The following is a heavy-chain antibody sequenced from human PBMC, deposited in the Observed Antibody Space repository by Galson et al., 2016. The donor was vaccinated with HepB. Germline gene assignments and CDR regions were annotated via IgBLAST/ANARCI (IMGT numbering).Heavy chain of an antibody. J-gene: IGHJ4*02. CDR3: ARDPSGSLDS. V-gene: IGHV3-21*01. D-gene: IGHD1-26*01. Sequence: SLRLSCAASGFTFSSYSMNWVRQAPGKGLEWVSGISSSSDNKVYAESVKGRFTISRDNAKNSLYLQMNSLRAEDTAVYYCARDPSGSLDSWGQGTLVTVSS. CDR1: GFTFSSYS. CDR2: ISSSSDNK.